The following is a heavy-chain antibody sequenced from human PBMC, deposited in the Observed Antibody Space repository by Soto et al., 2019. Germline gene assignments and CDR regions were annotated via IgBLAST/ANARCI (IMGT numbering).Heavy chain of an antibody. Sequence: ASVKVSCKASGYTFTSYGISWVRQAPGQGLEWMGWISAYNGNTNYAQKLQGRVTMTTDTSTSTAYMELRSLRSDDTAVYYCAIHIVVVTASRGFDPWGQGTLVTVSS. CDR2: ISAYNGNT. D-gene: IGHD2-21*02. J-gene: IGHJ5*02. V-gene: IGHV1-18*01. CDR3: AIHIVVVTASRGFDP. CDR1: GYTFTSYG.